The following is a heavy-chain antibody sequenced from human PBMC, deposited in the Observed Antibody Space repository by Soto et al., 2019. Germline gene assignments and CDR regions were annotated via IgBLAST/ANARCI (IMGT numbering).Heavy chain of an antibody. CDR2: IYPDDSET. CDR1: GYSFLNYW. CDR3: ARLQAAAGDNDLTFDY. D-gene: IGHD6-13*01. Sequence: GESLKISCKGSGYSFLNYWIGWVRQMPGKDLEWIGIIYPDDSETRYSPSFQGQVTISADKSIDTAYLQWSSLKASDTAMYYCARLQAAAGDNDLTFDYWGQGTXVTVSS. J-gene: IGHJ4*02. V-gene: IGHV5-51*01.